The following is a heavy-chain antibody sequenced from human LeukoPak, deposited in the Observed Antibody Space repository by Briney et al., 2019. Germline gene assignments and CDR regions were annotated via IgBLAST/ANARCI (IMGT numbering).Heavy chain of an antibody. CDR3: TRSTNLEAFDI. V-gene: IGHV4-34*01. CDR2: INHSGST. D-gene: IGHD2-8*01. CDR1: GGSFSGYY. J-gene: IGHJ3*02. Sequence: SETLSLTCAVYGGSFSGYYWSWIRQPPGKGLEWIGEINHSGSTNYNPSLKSRVTISVGTSKNQCSLKLSSVTTADTAVYYCTRSTNLEAFDIWGQGTMVTVSS.